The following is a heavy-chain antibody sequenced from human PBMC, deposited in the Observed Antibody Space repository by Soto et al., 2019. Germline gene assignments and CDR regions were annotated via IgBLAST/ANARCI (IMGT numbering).Heavy chain of an antibody. V-gene: IGHV6-1*01. D-gene: IGHD2-15*01. CDR2: TYYRSKWIS. CDR1: GDSVSTASVA. J-gene: IGHJ3*02. CDR3: ARGRDSAFDI. Sequence: QVQLQQSGPGLVKPSQTLSLTCAISGDSVSTASVAWNWIRQSPSRGLEWLGRTYYRSKWISDYAVSVKSRIVINPDTPKNQFSLQLNSVTPEDTAVYYCARGRDSAFDIWGQGTMVTVSS.